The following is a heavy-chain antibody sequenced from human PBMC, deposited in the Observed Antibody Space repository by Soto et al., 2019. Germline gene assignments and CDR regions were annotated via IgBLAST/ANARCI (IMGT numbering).Heavy chain of an antibody. D-gene: IGHD3-10*01. CDR2: IWYDGSNK. Sequence: QVQLVESGGGVVQPGRSLRLSCAASGFTFSSYGMHWVRQAPGKGLEWVAVIWYDGSNKYYADSVKGRFTISRDNSKNTLYLQMNSLRAEDTAVYYCAAGAYYFDSWGQGTLVTVSS. V-gene: IGHV3-33*01. J-gene: IGHJ4*02. CDR3: AAGAYYFDS. CDR1: GFTFSSYG.